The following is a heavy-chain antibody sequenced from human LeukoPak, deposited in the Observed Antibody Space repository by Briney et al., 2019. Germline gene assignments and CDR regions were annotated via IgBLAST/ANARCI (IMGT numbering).Heavy chain of an antibody. D-gene: IGHD4/OR15-4a*01. CDR2: IRYDGTYE. CDR1: GFRFSGYG. CDR3: ARRAGAYSHPYDY. V-gene: IGHV3-30*02. J-gene: IGHJ4*01. Sequence: PGGSLRLSCAASGFRFSGYGMHWVRQAPGKGLEWVTFIRYDGTYEDYADSVKGRFTISRDNSNSALYLQMNSLRAEDTAVYYCARRAGAYSHPYDYWGQGTLVTVSS.